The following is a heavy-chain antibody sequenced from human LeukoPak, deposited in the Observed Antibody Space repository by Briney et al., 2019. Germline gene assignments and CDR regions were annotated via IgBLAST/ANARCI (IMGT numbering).Heavy chain of an antibody. J-gene: IGHJ4*02. Sequence: SETLSLTCTVSGGSISSYYWSWIRQPPGKGLEWIGYLYNSGSTNYNPSLKSRVTISVDTSKNQFSLKLSSVTAADTAVYYCARVSNIGSGWSPDYWGQGTLVTVSS. V-gene: IGHV4-59*01. CDR1: GGSISSYY. CDR3: ARVSNIGSGWSPDY. CDR2: LYNSGST. D-gene: IGHD6-19*01.